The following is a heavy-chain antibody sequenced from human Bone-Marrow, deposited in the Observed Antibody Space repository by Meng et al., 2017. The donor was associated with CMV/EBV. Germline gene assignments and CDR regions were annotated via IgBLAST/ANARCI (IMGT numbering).Heavy chain of an antibody. CDR1: GFTFSNAW. V-gene: IGHV3-15*01. D-gene: IGHD5-12*01. CDR3: TTENDSGYDSVDY. J-gene: IGHJ4*02. CDR2: IKSKTDGGTT. Sequence: GGSLRLSCAASGFTFSNAWMSWVRQAPGKGLEWVGRIKSKTDGGTTDYAAPVKGRFTISRDDSKNTLYLQMNSLKTEDTAVYYCTTENDSGYDSVDYWGQGTLVTVSS.